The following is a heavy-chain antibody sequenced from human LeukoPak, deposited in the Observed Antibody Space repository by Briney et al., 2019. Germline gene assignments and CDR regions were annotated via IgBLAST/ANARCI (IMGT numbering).Heavy chain of an antibody. CDR2: TSSSDDGT. J-gene: IGHJ4*02. Sequence: GGSLRLSCAASGFTFSSYSMSWVRQVPGKGLEWVSATSSSDDGTYHADSVRGRFTIYRDNFRNTLYLQMNRLRAEDAALYYCARAPVTSCRGAFCYPFDLWGQGVLVTVSS. D-gene: IGHD2-21*01. CDR3: ARAPVTSCRGAFCYPFDL. V-gene: IGHV3-23*01. CDR1: GFTFSSYS.